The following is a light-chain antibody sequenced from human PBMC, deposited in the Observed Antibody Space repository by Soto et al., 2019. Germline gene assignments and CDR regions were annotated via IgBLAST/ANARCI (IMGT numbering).Light chain of an antibody. CDR3: QQYYSSLT. V-gene: IGKV4-1*01. J-gene: IGKJ2*01. CDR2: WAS. CDR1: QTVFHSSYNKDF. Sequence: DIVMTQSPVSLSVSLGERATINCKSSQTVFHSSYNKDFLAWYQQKPEQPPKLLFYWASTRESGVPARFSGGGYGTYFSLTISSLQAEDVAVSYCQQYYSSLTFGQGTKLEIK.